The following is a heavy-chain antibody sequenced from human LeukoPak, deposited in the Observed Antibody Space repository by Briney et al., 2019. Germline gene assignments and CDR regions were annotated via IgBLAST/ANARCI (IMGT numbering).Heavy chain of an antibody. CDR2: ISSSGSTI. CDR1: GFTFSSYE. V-gene: IGHV3-48*03. D-gene: IGHD6-19*01. Sequence: GGSLRLSCAASGFTFSSYEMNWARQAPGKGLEWVSYISSSGSTIYYADSVKGRFTISRDNAKNSLYLQMNSLRAGDTAVYYCAREGRSGWYGGYAFDIWGQGTMVTVSS. J-gene: IGHJ3*02. CDR3: AREGRSGWYGGYAFDI.